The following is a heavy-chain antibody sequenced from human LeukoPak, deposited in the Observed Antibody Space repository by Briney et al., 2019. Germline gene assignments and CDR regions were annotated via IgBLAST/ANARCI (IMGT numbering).Heavy chain of an antibody. CDR3: ARASIAARSASFGFYY. CDR2: INTDGSST. CDR1: GFTFSSYW. Sequence: GGSLRLSCAASGFTFSSYWMHWVRQAPGKGLVWVSRINTDGSSTSYADSVKGRFTISRDNAKNTLYLQMNSLRAEDTAVYYCARASIAARSASFGFYYWGQGTLVTVSS. V-gene: IGHV3-74*01. J-gene: IGHJ4*02. D-gene: IGHD6-6*01.